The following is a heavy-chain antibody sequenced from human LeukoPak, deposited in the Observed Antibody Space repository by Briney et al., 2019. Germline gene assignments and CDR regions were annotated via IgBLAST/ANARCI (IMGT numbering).Heavy chain of an antibody. CDR1: GYTFTSYG. D-gene: IGHD4-11*01. V-gene: IGHV1-18*01. CDR2: ISPYNGNT. Sequence: GASVKVSCKASGYTFTSYGISWVRQAPGQGLEWMGWISPYNGNTDYAQKLQGRVTMTTDTSTSTAYMELRSLRSDDTAVYYCARDRSNLPLDGMDVWGQGTTVTVSS. J-gene: IGHJ6*02. CDR3: ARDRSNLPLDGMDV.